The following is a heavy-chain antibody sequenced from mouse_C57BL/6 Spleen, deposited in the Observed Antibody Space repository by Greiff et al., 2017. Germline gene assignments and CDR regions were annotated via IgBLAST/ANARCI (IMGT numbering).Heavy chain of an antibody. CDR2: IWRGGST. Sequence: VQLQESGPGLVQPSPSLSITCTVSGFSLTSYGVHWVRQSPGKGLEWLGVIWRGGSTDYNAAFMSRLSITKDNSKSQVFFKMNSLQADDTAIYYCAKEGYDGYYVGYFDVWGTGTTVTVSS. V-gene: IGHV2-5*01. CDR3: AKEGYDGYYVGYFDV. J-gene: IGHJ1*03. D-gene: IGHD2-3*01. CDR1: GFSLTSYG.